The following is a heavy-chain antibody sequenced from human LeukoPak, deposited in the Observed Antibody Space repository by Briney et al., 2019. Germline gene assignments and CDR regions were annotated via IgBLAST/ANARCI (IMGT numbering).Heavy chain of an antibody. CDR1: GGSISSCGYY. J-gene: IGHJ6*02. CDR3: ARGQGGGCSDCYYFGMDV. V-gene: IGHV4-31*03. D-gene: IGHD2-15*01. CDR2: IYYSGST. Sequence: PSETLSLTCTVSGGSISSCGYYWSWIRQHPGKGLEWIGYIYYSGSTYYNPSLKSRVTISVDTSKNQFSLKLSSVTAADTAVYYCARGQGGGCSDCYYFGMDVWGHGTTVTVSS.